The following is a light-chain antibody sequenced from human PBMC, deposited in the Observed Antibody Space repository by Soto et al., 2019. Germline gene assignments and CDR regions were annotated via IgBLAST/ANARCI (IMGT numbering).Light chain of an antibody. CDR2: AAS. J-gene: IGKJ1*01. Sequence: AIQMTQSPSSLSASVGDRVTITCRASQGIANELGWYQQKPGKAPQLLIYAASTLESGVPSRFSGSGSGTQFTLTISSLRPEDSATYYCLQDRSYPRTFGQGTKVDIK. CDR1: QGIANE. V-gene: IGKV1-6*01. CDR3: LQDRSYPRT.